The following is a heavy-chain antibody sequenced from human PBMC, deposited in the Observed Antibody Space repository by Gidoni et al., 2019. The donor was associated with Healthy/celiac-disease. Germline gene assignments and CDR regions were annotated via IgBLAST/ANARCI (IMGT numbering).Heavy chain of an antibody. V-gene: IGHV4-31*03. Sequence: QVQLQESGPGLVKPSQTLSLTCTVSGGSISSGGYYWSWIRQHPGKGLEWIGYLYYSGSTYYNPSLKSRVTISVDTSKNQFSLKLSSVTAADTAVYYCARDRGAYYYDSSGYLGYFDYWGQGTLVTVSS. J-gene: IGHJ4*02. D-gene: IGHD3-22*01. CDR2: LYYSGST. CDR3: ARDRGAYYYDSSGYLGYFDY. CDR1: GGSISSGGYY.